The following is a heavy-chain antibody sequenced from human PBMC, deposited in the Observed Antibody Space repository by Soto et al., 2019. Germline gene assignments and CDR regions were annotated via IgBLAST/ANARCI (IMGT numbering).Heavy chain of an antibody. J-gene: IGHJ5*02. CDR3: ARDQWELQSYWFDP. D-gene: IGHD1-26*01. Sequence: ASVEVSCKASGYTFTSYGISWVRQAPGQGLEWMGWISAYNGNTNYAQKLQGRVTMTTDTSTSTAYMELRSLRSDDTAVYYCARDQWELQSYWFDPWGQGTLVTVSS. V-gene: IGHV1-18*01. CDR2: ISAYNGNT. CDR1: GYTFTSYG.